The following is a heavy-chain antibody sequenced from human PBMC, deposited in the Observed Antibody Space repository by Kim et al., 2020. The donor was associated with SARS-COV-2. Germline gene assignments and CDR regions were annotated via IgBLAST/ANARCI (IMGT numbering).Heavy chain of an antibody. J-gene: IGHJ6*02. CDR1: GGTFSSYA. CDR2: IIPIFGTA. Sequence: SVTVSCKASGGTFSSYAISWVRQAPGQGLEWMGGIIPIFGTANYAQKFQGRVTITADESTSTAYMELSSLRSEDTAVYYCARDLRYYYYYGMDVWGQGTTVTVSS. CDR3: ARDLRYYYYYGMDV. V-gene: IGHV1-69*13.